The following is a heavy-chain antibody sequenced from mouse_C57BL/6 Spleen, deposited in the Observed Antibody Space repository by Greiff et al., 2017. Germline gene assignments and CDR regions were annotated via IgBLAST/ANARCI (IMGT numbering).Heavy chain of an antibody. CDR1: GYTFTGYW. CDR3: ARDPRCVEV. CDR2: IFPGSGST. J-gene: IGHJ1*03. V-gene: IGHV1-9*01. Sequence: QVQLQQSGAELMKPGASVKLSCKATGYTFTGYWIAWVKQRPGHGLEWIGEIFPGSGSTNYNAKFKGKATVTAETSSNPADMQLRSLTTEDSYSYDCARDPRCVEVWGTGTTVTVSS.